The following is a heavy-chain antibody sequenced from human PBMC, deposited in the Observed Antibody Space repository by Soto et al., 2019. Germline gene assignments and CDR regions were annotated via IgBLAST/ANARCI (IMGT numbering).Heavy chain of an antibody. CDR3: ARARAAAAPTAHDY. V-gene: IGHV3-30-3*01. Sequence: PGGPLRPSFLAPEFTFSCYAMDWVRRAPGKGLEWVAVISYDGSNKYYADSVKGRFTISRDNSKNTLYLQMNSLRAEDTAVYYCARARAAAAPTAHDYWGQGTLVTVSS. D-gene: IGHD6-13*01. J-gene: IGHJ4*02. CDR2: ISYDGSNK. CDR1: EFTFSCYA.